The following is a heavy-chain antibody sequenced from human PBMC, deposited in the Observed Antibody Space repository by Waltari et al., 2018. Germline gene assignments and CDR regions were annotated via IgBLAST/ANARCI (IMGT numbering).Heavy chain of an antibody. D-gene: IGHD5-18*01. V-gene: IGHV1-69*09. CDR1: GDTFTTYS. CDR2: IIPVVDIA. CDR3: ATPDSTSSRVFGMYV. J-gene: IGHJ6*02. Sequence: QVQLVQSGAEVRKPGSSVKVSCKASGDTFTTYSITWVRQAPGQGLEWMGRIIPVVDIANYAQKFHGRVAITADKSTATAYLELSNLQSDDTAVYYCATPDSTSSRVFGMYVWGQGTTVTVSS.